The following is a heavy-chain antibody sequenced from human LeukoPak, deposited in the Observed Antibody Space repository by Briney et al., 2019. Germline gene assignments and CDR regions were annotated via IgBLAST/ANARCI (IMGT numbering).Heavy chain of an antibody. CDR1: GYTFTSYG. V-gene: IGHV1-18*01. Sequence: GASVKVSCKASGYTFTSYGISWVRQAPGQGLEWMGWISAYNANTNYAQKFQGRVTMTTDTSTSTAYMEVRSLRSDDTAVYYCARNWGSYWVFDYWGQGTLVTVSS. D-gene: IGHD1-26*01. CDR2: ISAYNANT. CDR3: ARNWGSYWVFDY. J-gene: IGHJ4*02.